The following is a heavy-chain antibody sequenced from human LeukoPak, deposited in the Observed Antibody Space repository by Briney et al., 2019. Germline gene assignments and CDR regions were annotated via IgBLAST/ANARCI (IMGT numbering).Heavy chain of an antibody. Sequence: GGSLRLSCAASGFTFSSYAMHWVRQAPGKGLEWVAVISYDGSNKYYADSVKGRFTISRDNSKNTLYLQMNSLRAEDTAVYYCASKPHSKQLVLGGWFDPWGQGTLVTVSS. CDR2: ISYDGSNK. CDR3: ASKPHSKQLVLGGWFDP. D-gene: IGHD6-6*01. CDR1: GFTFSSYA. V-gene: IGHV3-30*04. J-gene: IGHJ5*02.